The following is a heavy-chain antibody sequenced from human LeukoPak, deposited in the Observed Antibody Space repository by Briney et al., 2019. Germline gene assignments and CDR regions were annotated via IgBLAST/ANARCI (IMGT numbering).Heavy chain of an antibody. CDR2: ISAYNGNT. CDR3: ARACRIAAAGLNNWFDP. D-gene: IGHD6-13*01. J-gene: IGHJ5*02. CDR1: GYTFTSYG. V-gene: IGHV1-18*01. Sequence: ASVKVSCKASGYTFTSYGISWVRQAPGQGLEWMGWISAYNGNTNYAQKLQGRVTMTTDTSTSTAYMELRSLRSDDTAVYYCARACRIAAAGLNNWFDPWGQGTLVTVSS.